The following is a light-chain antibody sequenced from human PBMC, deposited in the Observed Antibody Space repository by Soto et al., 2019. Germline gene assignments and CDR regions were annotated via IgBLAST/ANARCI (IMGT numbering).Light chain of an antibody. J-gene: IGKJ1*01. CDR2: WAS. Sequence: DIVMTQSPDSLAVSLGERATINCKSSQSVLYSSNNKNYLVWYQQKPGQPPKLLIYWASTRESGVPDRFSGSGSGTDFTLTISSLQAEDVAVYYCQHSETFGQGTKVDIK. V-gene: IGKV4-1*01. CDR1: QSVLYSSNNKNY. CDR3: QHSET.